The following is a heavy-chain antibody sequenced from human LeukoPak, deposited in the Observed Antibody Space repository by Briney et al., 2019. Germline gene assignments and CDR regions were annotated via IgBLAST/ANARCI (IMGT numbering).Heavy chain of an antibody. Sequence: GGSLRLSCAASGFTFSSYSMNWVRQAPGKGLEWVSSISSSSSYIYYADSVKGRFTISRDNSKNTLYLQMNSLRAEDTAVYYCAKDQSDAFDIWGQGTMVTVSS. V-gene: IGHV3-21*01. CDR3: AKDQSDAFDI. D-gene: IGHD2-15*01. CDR1: GFTFSSYS. J-gene: IGHJ3*02. CDR2: ISSSSSYI.